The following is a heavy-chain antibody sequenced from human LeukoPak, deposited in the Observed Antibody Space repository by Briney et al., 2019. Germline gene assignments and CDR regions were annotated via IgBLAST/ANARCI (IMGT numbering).Heavy chain of an antibody. V-gene: IGHV3-49*04. CDR1: GFTFGDYA. D-gene: IGHD3-9*01. Sequence: GGSLRLSCTTSGFTFGDYAMSWVRQAPGKGLECVGFIRRKVYGETTQYAASVKGRFTISRDDSKSIAYLQMNSLRAEDTAVYYCARSIGLTGGGVDVWGQGTTVTVSS. CDR2: IRRKVYGETT. CDR3: ARSIGLTGGGVDV. J-gene: IGHJ6*02.